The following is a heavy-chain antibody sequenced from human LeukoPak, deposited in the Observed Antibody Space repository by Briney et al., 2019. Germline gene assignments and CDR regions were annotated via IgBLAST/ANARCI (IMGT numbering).Heavy chain of an antibody. CDR2: IFYTGST. V-gene: IGHV4-59*08. D-gene: IGHD4-17*01. J-gene: IGHJ2*01. CDR1: GGSISSYY. Sequence: SETLSLTCTVSGGSISSYYWTWIRQPPGKGLEGIGYIFYTGSTNYNPSFKSRVTMSVDTSNNQFSLKLTSVTAADTAVYYCARRAVPTWYFDLWGRGTLVTVSS. CDR3: ARRAVPTWYFDL.